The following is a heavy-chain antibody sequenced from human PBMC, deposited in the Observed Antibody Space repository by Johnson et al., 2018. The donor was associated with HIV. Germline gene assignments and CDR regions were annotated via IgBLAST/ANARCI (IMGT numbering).Heavy chain of an antibody. Sequence: EVQLVESGGGLVQPGGSLELSCAASGFTFSGSAMHWVRQASGKGLEWVGRIRGRANTYATAYAASLKGSFTISRDDSTNTAYLQMNSLTPEDTAVYYCAGSPEIGDRRWRALDGWGQGTMVTVSS. CDR1: GFTFSGSA. CDR3: AGSPEIGDRRWRALDG. CDR2: IRGRANTYAT. J-gene: IGHJ3*01. V-gene: IGHV3-73*02. D-gene: IGHD3-10*01.